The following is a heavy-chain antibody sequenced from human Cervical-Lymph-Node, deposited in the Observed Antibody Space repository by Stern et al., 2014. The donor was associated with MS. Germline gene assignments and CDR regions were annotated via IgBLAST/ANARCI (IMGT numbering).Heavy chain of an antibody. CDR3: ARDLDFDY. J-gene: IGHJ4*02. CDR2: ISSGGGT. V-gene: IGHV3-53*01. Sequence: EVQLVESGGGLIQPGGSLRLSCAASGFTVSSNYMSWVRQAPGKGLEWVSVISSGGGTYSAESVKGRFTISRDNSKNTLYLQMNILRAEDTAVYYCARDLDFDYWGQGTLVTVSS. CDR1: GFTVSSNY.